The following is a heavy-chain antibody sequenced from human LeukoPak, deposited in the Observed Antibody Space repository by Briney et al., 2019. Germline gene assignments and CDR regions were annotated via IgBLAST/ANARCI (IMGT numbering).Heavy chain of an antibody. CDR2: INPNSGGT. D-gene: IGHD2-2*01. CDR3: ARAGWDSTGPNTPWFDP. CDR1: GYTLTGYY. V-gene: IGHV1-2*02. J-gene: IGHJ5*02. Sequence: ASVKVSCKASGYTLTGYYMHWVRQAPGQGLEWMGWINPNSGGTNYAQKFQGRVTMTGDTSISTAYMELSRLRSDDTAVYYCARAGWDSTGPNTPWFDPWGQGTLVTVSS.